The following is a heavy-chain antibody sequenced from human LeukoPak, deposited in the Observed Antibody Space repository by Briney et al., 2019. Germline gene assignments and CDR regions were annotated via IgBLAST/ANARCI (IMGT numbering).Heavy chain of an antibody. D-gene: IGHD7-27*01. Sequence: PGGSLRLSCVASGFPFSTYAMHWVRQAPGKGLEYVSGISSNGTNTNYADSVEGRFTISRDNSKNTLYLQMNSLRAEDTAVYYCAKDLTGGGDYFDYWGQGTLVTVSS. CDR2: ISSNGTNT. CDR1: GFPFSTYA. J-gene: IGHJ4*02. CDR3: AKDLTGGGDYFDY. V-gene: IGHV3-64*02.